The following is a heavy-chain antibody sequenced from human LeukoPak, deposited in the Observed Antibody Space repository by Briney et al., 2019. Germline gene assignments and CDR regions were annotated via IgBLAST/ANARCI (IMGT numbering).Heavy chain of an antibody. CDR1: GFTFSSYG. CDR3: ERDPSEYEWQRGWYRDF. Sequence: GRSLRLSCAASGFTFSSYGMHWVRQAPGKGLEWVAVIWYDGSNKYYADSVKGRFTISRDNSKSTLALHMSNLRVEDTAVYYCERDPSEYEWQRGWYRDFWGQGSQVTVSS. D-gene: IGHD6-19*01. CDR2: IWYDGSNK. V-gene: IGHV3-33*01. J-gene: IGHJ4*02.